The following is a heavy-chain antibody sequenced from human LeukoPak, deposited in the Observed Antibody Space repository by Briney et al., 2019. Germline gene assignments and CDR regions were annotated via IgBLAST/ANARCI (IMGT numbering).Heavy chain of an antibody. CDR1: GFSLSSYA. CDR2: VSFDGRNK. Sequence: GGSLRLSCAASGFSLSSYAMHWVRQAPGKGLEWVSFVSFDGRNKNYADSVRGRFTISRDDSKNTLYLQMSSLRNEDTAVYFCARIVGHTRSEFWGQGALVTVSS. J-gene: IGHJ4*02. D-gene: IGHD1-26*01. CDR3: ARIVGHTRSEF. V-gene: IGHV3-30*04.